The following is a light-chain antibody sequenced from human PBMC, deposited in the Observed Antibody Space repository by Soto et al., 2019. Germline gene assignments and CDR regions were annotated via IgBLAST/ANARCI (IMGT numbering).Light chain of an antibody. Sequence: DIVLTQSPGTLSLSPGERATLSCRASQSVSSKYLAWYQQKPGQPPRVLIYGTSIRATGIPQRFSGGGSGTDFSITITRLESEDFAVYYCQQYGSSLFTFGPGTKVDFK. V-gene: IGKV3-20*01. CDR2: GTS. J-gene: IGKJ3*01. CDR3: QQYGSSLFT. CDR1: QSVSSKY.